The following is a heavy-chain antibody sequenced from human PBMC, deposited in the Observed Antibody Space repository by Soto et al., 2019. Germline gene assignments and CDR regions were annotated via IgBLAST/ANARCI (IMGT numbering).Heavy chain of an antibody. CDR3: ARGGDVVVPAAIMYFDF. D-gene: IGHD2-2*01. Sequence: EVQLVESGEGLVQPGGSLRLSCAASGFTFSSYAMHWVHQAPGKGLEYVSAISSSGDRTYYADSVKGIFTISRDNSKNELYPQMGSPRAEDMAVYYCARGGDVVVPAAIMYFDFWGQGTLATVSS. J-gene: IGHJ4*02. CDR2: ISSSGDRT. CDR1: GFTFSSYA. V-gene: IGHV3-64*02.